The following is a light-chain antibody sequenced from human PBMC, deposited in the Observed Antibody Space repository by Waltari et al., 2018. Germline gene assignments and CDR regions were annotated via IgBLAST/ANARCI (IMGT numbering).Light chain of an antibody. CDR2: WAS. CDR3: QQYYSTPHT. V-gene: IGKV4-1*01. CDR1: QNVLYSSSNKNH. Sequence: DIVMAQSPDSLAVVLGERATINRKSSQNVLYSSSNKNHLAWSQQKPGQPPKLLIYWASSRESGGPDRISGSGSGTDFTLTISSLQAEDVAVYYCQQYYSTPHTFGQGTKLEIK. J-gene: IGKJ2*01.